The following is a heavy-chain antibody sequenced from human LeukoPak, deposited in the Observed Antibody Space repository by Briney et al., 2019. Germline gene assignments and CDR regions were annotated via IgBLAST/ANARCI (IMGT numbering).Heavy chain of an antibody. CDR1: GFTFSSYA. D-gene: IGHD5-18*01. J-gene: IGHJ4*02. CDR3: AKGNGYSYGRYYFDY. Sequence: GGSLRLSCAASGFTFSSYAMGWVRQAPGKGLEWVSAITASGGNTYYADSVKGRFTISRDNFKNTLYLQVNSLRAEDTAVYYCAKGNGYSYGRYYFDYWGQGTLVTVSS. CDR2: ITASGGNT. V-gene: IGHV3-23*01.